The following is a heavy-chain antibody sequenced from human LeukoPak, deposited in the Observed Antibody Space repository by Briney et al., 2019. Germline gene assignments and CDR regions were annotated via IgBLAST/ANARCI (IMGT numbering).Heavy chain of an antibody. CDR3: AKAHDILTGYYWAYYYYYMDV. J-gene: IGHJ6*03. D-gene: IGHD3-9*01. V-gene: IGHV3-74*01. CDR1: GFTFSSYW. CDR2: INSDGSST. Sequence: GGSLRLSCAASGFTFSSYWMHWVRQAPGKGLVWVSRINSDGSSTYYADSVKGRFTISRDNSKNTLYLQMNSLRAEDTAVYYCAKAHDILTGYYWAYYYYYMDVWGKGTTVTVSS.